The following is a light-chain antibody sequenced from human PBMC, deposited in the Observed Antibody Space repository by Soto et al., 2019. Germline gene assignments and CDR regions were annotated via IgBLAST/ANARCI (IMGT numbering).Light chain of an antibody. V-gene: IGKV3-11*01. CDR3: QQRGNWPPWT. Sequence: EIVLPQSPATLSLSPGERATLSCRASQSVGSNLAWYQQKPGQAPRLLIYAASTRATGIPARFSGSGSGTDFTLTISSLESEDFAVYYCQQRGNWPPWTFGQGTKVEIK. J-gene: IGKJ1*01. CDR2: AAS. CDR1: QSVGSN.